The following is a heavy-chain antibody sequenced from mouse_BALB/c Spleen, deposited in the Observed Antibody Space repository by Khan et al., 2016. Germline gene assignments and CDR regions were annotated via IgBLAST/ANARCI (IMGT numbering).Heavy chain of an antibody. CDR2: INTNTGEP. V-gene: IGHV9-3*02. CDR3: ARTGDYPYYAMDY. J-gene: IGHJ4*01. CDR1: EYTFTNYG. D-gene: IGHD2-13*01. Sequence: QIQLVQSGHELKKPGETVKISCKASEYTFTNYGMNWVKQAPGKGLKWMGWINTNTGEPTYAEEFKGRFAFSLEASASTAYLQINNLKNEDSATYFCARTGDYPYYAMDYWGQGTSVTVSS.